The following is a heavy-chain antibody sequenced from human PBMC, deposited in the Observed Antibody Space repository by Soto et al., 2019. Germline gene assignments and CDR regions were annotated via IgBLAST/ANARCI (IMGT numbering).Heavy chain of an antibody. J-gene: IGHJ4*02. CDR3: ARDFAYFDS. CDR2: INHSGST. D-gene: IGHD3-3*01. Sequence: SDSPALTCAACGGCFSVSYWGWIRQPPGKGLEWIGEINHSGSTNYNPSLKSRVTISVDTSKNQFSLKLSSVTAADTAVYFCARDFAYFDSWGQGTLVTVSS. V-gene: IGHV4-34*01. CDR1: GGCFSVSY.